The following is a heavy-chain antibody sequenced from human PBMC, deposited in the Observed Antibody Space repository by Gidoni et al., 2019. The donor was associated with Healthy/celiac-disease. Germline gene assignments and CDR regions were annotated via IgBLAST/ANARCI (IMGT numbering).Heavy chain of an antibody. J-gene: IGHJ4*02. Sequence: EVQLLESGGGLVQPGGSLRLSCAASGFTFSSYAMSWVRQAPGKGLEWVSAISGSGGSTYFADSVKGRFTVSRDNSRNTLYLQMNSLRVEDTAVYYCAKNHGANGDYGPPLRWGQGTLVTVSS. V-gene: IGHV3-23*01. CDR1: GFTFSSYA. D-gene: IGHD4-17*01. CDR2: ISGSGGST. CDR3: AKNHGANGDYGPPLR.